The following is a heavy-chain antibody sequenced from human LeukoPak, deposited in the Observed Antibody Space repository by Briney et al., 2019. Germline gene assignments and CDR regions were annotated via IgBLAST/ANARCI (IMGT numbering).Heavy chain of an antibody. D-gene: IGHD3-22*01. CDR1: GFTFSSYG. V-gene: IGHV3-33*06. Sequence: GGSLRLSCAASGFTFSSYGMHWVRQAPGKGLEWVAVIWYDGSNKYYADSVKGRFTISRDNSKNTLYLQMNSLRAEDTAVYYCAKDPSFYDSSGYSSSYFDYWGKGTLVTVSS. CDR3: AKDPSFYDSSGYSSSYFDY. CDR2: IWYDGSNK. J-gene: IGHJ4*02.